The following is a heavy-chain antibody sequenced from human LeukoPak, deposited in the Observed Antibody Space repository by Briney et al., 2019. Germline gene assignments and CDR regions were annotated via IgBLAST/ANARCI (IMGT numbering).Heavy chain of an antibody. CDR3: ARANPLGYYDFWSGSPSAGNWFDP. J-gene: IGHJ5*02. CDR1: GYTFTSYD. V-gene: IGHV1-8*01. Sequence: ASVKVSCKASGYTFTSYDINWVRQAAGQGLEWMGWMNPNSDNTGYAQKFQGRVTMTRNTSISTAYTELSSLRSEDTAVYYCARANPLGYYDFWSGSPSAGNWFDPWGQGTLVTVSS. CDR2: MNPNSDNT. D-gene: IGHD3-3*01.